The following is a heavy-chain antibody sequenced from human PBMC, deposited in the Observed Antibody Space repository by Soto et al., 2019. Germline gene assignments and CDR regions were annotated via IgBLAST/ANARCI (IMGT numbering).Heavy chain of an antibody. Sequence: SQTLSLTCAISGDSVSSNTAAWNWIRQSPSRGLEWLGRTYYRSKWYNDYAVSVKRRITINPDTSKNQFSLHLNSVTPEDTALYYCVRDVGFDFDYWGLGTLVTVSS. CDR2: TYYRSKWYN. D-gene: IGHD1-26*01. CDR1: GDSVSSNTAA. J-gene: IGHJ4*02. CDR3: VRDVGFDFDY. V-gene: IGHV6-1*01.